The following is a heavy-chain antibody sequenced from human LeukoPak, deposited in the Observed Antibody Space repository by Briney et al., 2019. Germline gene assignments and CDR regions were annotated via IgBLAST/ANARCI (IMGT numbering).Heavy chain of an antibody. J-gene: IGHJ4*02. CDR3: TSTLGY. CDR1: GFTFSNAW. V-gene: IGHV3-15*01. Sequence: GGSLRLSCVGSGFTFSNAWMTWVRQAPGKGLEWVGRIKTNTDGGTTDYAAPVKGRFIISRDDSRNTLYLQMNSLRIEDTAIYYCTSTLGYWGQGALVTVSS. CDR2: IKTNTDGGTT.